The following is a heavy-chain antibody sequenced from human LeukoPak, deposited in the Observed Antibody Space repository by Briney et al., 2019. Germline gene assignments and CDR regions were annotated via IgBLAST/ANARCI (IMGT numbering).Heavy chain of an antibody. V-gene: IGHV1-2*02. D-gene: IGHD2-2*01. CDR1: GYTFTGYY. J-gene: IGHJ6*02. CDR2: INPNSGGT. Sequence: ASVKVSCKASGYTFTGYYMHWVRRAPGQGLKWMGWINPNSGGTNYAQKFQGRVTMTRDTSISTAYMELSRLRSDDTAVYYCARSVGYCSSASCYLRLGGMDVWGQGTTVTVSS. CDR3: ARSVGYCSSASCYLRLGGMDV.